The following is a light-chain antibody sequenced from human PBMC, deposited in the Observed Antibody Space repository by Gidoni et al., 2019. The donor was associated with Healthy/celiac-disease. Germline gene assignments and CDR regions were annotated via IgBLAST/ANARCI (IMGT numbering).Light chain of an antibody. CDR3: QQYDNLRYT. CDR2: DAS. V-gene: IGKV1-33*01. Sequence: DIQMTQSPSSLSASVGDRVTITCQASKDISKYLNWYQQKPGKDPKLLIYDASNLETGVTSRFSGSGSGTDFTFTISSLQPEDIATFYCQQYDNLRYTFGQGTKLEIK. J-gene: IGKJ2*01. CDR1: KDISKY.